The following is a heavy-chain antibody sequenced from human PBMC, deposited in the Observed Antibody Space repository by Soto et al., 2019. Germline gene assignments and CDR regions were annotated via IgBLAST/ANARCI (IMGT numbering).Heavy chain of an antibody. CDR1: RYTFNTYF. Sequence: HVQLVQSGGELKKPGASVKVSCNTSRYTFNTYFITWVRQTPGQGLEWMGWISPHNGNTNYAEKFQGRVTMTADTITKTAYMELRNLRIDDKAVYYCARDTGNSFDYWGQGTPVTVSS. V-gene: IGHV1-18*01. J-gene: IGHJ4*02. CDR3: ARDTGNSFDY. CDR2: ISPHNGNT.